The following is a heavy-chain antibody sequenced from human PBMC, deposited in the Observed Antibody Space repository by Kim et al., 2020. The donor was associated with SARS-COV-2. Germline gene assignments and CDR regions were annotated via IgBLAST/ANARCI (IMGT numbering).Heavy chain of an antibody. CDR3: ARKYYYDSSGYYYGDAFDI. V-gene: IGHV5-10-1*01. J-gene: IGHJ3*02. D-gene: IGHD3-22*01. CDR2: IDPSDSYT. CDR1: GYSFTSYW. Sequence: GESLKISCKGSGYSFTSYWISWVRQMPGKGLEWMGRIDPSDSYTNYSPSFQGHVTISADKSISTAYLQWSSLKASDTAMYYCARKYYYDSSGYYYGDAFDIWGQGTMVTVSS.